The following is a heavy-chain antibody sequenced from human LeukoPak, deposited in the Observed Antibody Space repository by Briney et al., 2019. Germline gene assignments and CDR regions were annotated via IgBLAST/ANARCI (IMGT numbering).Heavy chain of an antibody. V-gene: IGHV3-30-3*01. CDR1: GFTFSSYA. J-gene: IGHJ4*02. CDR3: ARGGQWLVQEVVDY. Sequence: PGGSLRLSCAASGFTFSSYAMHWVRQAPGKGLKWVAVISYDGSNKHYADSVKGRFTISRDNSKNTLYLQMNSLRAEDTAVYYCARGGQWLVQEVVDYWGQGTLVTVSS. D-gene: IGHD6-19*01. CDR2: ISYDGSNK.